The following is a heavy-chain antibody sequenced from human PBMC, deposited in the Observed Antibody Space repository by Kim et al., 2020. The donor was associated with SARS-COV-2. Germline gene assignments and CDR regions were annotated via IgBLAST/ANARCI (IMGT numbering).Heavy chain of an antibody. V-gene: IGHV3-23*01. CDR3: AKGGYDWGDYYYGMDV. Sequence: GGSLRLSCAASGFTFSSYAMSWVRQAPGKGLEWVSAISGSGGSTYYADSVKGRFTISRDNSKNTLYLQMNSLRAEDTAVYYCAKGGYDWGDYYYGMDVGGQGTTVTVSS. J-gene: IGHJ6*02. CDR2: ISGSGGST. D-gene: IGHD5-12*01. CDR1: GFTFSSYA.